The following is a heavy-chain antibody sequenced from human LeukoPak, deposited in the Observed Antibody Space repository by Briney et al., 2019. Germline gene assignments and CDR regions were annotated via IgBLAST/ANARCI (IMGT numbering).Heavy chain of an antibody. J-gene: IGHJ4*02. CDR3: AKDKYNGGTKNAQADY. V-gene: IGHV3-30*18. D-gene: IGHD6-19*01. CDR2: ISYDGSNK. CDR1: GFTFSSYG. Sequence: VGSLRLSCAASGFTFSSYGMHWVRQAPGKGLEWVAVISYDGSNKYYADSVKGRFTISRDSSKNTLYLQMNSLRAEDTAAYYCAKDKYNGGTKNAQADYWGQGTLVTVSS.